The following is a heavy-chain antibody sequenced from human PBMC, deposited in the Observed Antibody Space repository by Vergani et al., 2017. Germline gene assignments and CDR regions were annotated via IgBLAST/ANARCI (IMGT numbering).Heavy chain of an antibody. CDR2: INHSGST. J-gene: IGHJ4*02. CDR1: GGSFSGYY. V-gene: IGHV4-34*01. D-gene: IGHD2-2*01. CDR3: ARGQGYCSSTSCPRFDY. Sequence: QVQLQQWGAGLLKPSETLSLTCAVHGGSFSGYYWSWIRQPPGKGLEWIGEINHSGSTNYNPSLKSRVTISVDTSKNQFSLKLSSVTAADTAVYYCARGQGYCSSTSCPRFDYWGQGTLVTVSS.